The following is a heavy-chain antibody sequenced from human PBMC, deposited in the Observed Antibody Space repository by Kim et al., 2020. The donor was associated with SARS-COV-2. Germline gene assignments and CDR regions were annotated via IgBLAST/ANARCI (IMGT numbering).Heavy chain of an antibody. Sequence: NDKYAADPVTGRFTIPRDNSENTLYLQMNSLGADDTALYYCARDSYGFDLWGRGTLVTVSS. J-gene: IGHJ2*01. CDR3: ARDSYGFDL. CDR2: NDK. V-gene: IGHV3-33*01. D-gene: IGHD3-16*01.